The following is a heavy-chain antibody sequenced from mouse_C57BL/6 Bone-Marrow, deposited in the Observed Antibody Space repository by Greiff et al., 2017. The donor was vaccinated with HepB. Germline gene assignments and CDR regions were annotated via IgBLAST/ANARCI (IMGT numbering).Heavy chain of an antibody. CDR3: ARTPITTVVEPLFAY. CDR1: GYAFTNYL. CDR2: INPGSGGT. Sequence: VQLQQSGAELVRPGTSVKVSCKASGYAFTNYLIEWVKQRPGQGLEWIGVINPGSGGTNYNEKFKGKATLTADKSSSTAYMQLSSLTSEDSAVYFCARTPITTVVEPLFAYWGQGTLVTVSA. D-gene: IGHD1-1*01. J-gene: IGHJ3*01. V-gene: IGHV1-54*01.